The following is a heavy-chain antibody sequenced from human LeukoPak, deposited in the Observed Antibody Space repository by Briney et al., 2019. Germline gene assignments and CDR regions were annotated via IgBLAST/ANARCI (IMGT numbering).Heavy chain of an antibody. D-gene: IGHD3-22*01. CDR2: IYSGGST. CDR1: GFTVSSNY. J-gene: IGHJ1*01. CDR3: TRLGGYYDSSGYYYVGYFQH. Sequence: GGSLRLSCAASGFTVSSNYMSWVRQAPGKGLEWVSVIYSGGSTYYADSVKGRFTISRDNSKNTLYLQMNSLRAEDTAVYYCTRLGGYYDSSGYYYVGYFQHWGQGTLVTVSS. V-gene: IGHV3-53*01.